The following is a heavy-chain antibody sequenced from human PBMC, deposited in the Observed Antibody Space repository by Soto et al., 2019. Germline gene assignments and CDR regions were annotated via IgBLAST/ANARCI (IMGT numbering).Heavy chain of an antibody. V-gene: IGHV4-59*01. J-gene: IGHJ6*02. D-gene: IGHD5-12*01. CDR1: GGSISSYY. CDR2: IYYSGST. Sequence: SETLSLTCTVSGGSISSYYWSWIRQPPGKGLEWIGYIYYSGSTNYNPSLKSRVTISVDTSKNQFSLKLSSVTAADTAVYYCARESGGYSGYGTQKYYYDVMDVCGQGTTVTVSS. CDR3: ARESGGYSGYGTQKYYYDVMDV.